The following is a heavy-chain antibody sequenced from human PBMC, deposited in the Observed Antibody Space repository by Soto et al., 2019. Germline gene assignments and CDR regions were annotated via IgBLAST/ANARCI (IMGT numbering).Heavy chain of an antibody. CDR1: GFTFDDYA. D-gene: IGHD6-6*01. V-gene: IGHV3-9*01. Sequence: SLKISCAASGFTFDDYAMHWVRQAPGKGLEWVSGISWNSGSIGYADSVKGRFTISRDNAKNSLYLQMNSLRAEDTALYYCAKDKEEYSSSYYFDYWGQGTLVTVSS. CDR2: ISWNSGSI. J-gene: IGHJ4*02. CDR3: AKDKEEYSSSYYFDY.